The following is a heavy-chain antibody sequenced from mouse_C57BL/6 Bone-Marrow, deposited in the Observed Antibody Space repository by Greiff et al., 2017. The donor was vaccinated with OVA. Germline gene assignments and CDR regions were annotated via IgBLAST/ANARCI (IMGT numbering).Heavy chain of an antibody. Sequence: QVQLKQPGAELVMPGASVKLSCKASGYTFTSYWMHWVKQRPGQGLEWIGEIDPSDSYTNYNQKFKGKSTLTVDKSSSTAYMQLSSLTSEDTAVYYCAKGGSDYAMDYWGQGTSVTVSS. CDR1: GYTFTSYW. CDR2: IDPSDSYT. V-gene: IGHV1-69*01. CDR3: AKGGSDYAMDY. J-gene: IGHJ4*01. D-gene: IGHD1-1*01.